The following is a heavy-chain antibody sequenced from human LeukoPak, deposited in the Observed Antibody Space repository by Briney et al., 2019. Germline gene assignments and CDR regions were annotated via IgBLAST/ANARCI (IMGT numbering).Heavy chain of an antibody. CDR1: GGSIGSNNYY. CDR3: ARGPPYFDY. Sequence: SETLSLTCTVSGGSIGSNNYYWSWIREPAGKGLEWIGRIYTSGSTNYNPSLKCRVTMSVDTSKNQFSLKLSSVTAADSAVYYCARGPPYFDYWGQGTLVTVSS. J-gene: IGHJ4*02. CDR2: IYTSGST. V-gene: IGHV4-61*02.